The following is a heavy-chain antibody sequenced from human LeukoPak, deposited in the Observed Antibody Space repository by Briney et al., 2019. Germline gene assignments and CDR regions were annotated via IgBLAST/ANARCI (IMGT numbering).Heavy chain of an antibody. J-gene: IGHJ4*02. Sequence: GASVKVSCKASGYTFTSYAIHWVRQAPGQRLEWMGWINGGNGNAKYSQEFQGRVTITRDTSANTAYMELSSLRSEDTAVYYCARDSPLRPPDYWGQGTLVTVSS. CDR3: ARDSPLRPPDY. CDR1: GYTFTSYA. V-gene: IGHV1-3*03. D-gene: IGHD4/OR15-4a*01. CDR2: INGGNGNA.